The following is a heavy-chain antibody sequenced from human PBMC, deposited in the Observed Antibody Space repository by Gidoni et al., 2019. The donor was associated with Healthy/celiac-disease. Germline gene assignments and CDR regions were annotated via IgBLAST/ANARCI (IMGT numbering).Heavy chain of an antibody. V-gene: IGHV3-30*02. J-gene: IGHJ6*02. D-gene: IGHD3-16*01. Sequence: QVQLVESGGGVVQPGGSLRLSCAASGFTFSSYSIPWVRLTPGKGLEWVAFIRHDGSDKYYADSVKGRFTVSRDTSKNTLHLQMNSLRAEDTAVDSCVTDAFWGMGVWGQGTTVIVSS. CDR3: VTDAFWGMGV. CDR2: IRHDGSDK. CDR1: GFTFSSYS.